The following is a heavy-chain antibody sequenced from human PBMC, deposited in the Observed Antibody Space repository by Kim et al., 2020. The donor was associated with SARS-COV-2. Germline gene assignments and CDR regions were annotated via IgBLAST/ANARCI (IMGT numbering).Heavy chain of an antibody. J-gene: IGHJ4*02. D-gene: IGHD3-10*01. CDR3: VRQTGVQGSGTYEGHDY. V-gene: IGHV5-10-1*01. Sequence: GESLKISCKGSGYRFTSYWITWVRQMPGKGLEWMGRFDPADFQTNYSPSFQGHVTISADRSISTAYLQWSSLKASDTAMYYCVRQTGVQGSGTYEGHDYWGQGTLVTVSS. CDR1: GYRFTSYW. CDR2: FDPADFQT.